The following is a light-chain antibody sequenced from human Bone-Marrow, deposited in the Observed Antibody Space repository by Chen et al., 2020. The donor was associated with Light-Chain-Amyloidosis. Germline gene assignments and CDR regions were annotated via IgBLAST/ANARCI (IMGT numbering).Light chain of an antibody. V-gene: IGLV1-40*01. J-gene: IGLJ3*02. CDR2: GND. CDR3: QSYDTTLSGSV. Sequence: QSVLTQPPSVSGAPWQRVTISCTGTSSNIGAGYDVHWYQQLPGTAPKLLIYGNDNRPSGVPDRFSASKSGTSASLAITGLQAEDEADYYCQSYDTTLSGSVFGGGTKLTVL. CDR1: SSNIGAGYD.